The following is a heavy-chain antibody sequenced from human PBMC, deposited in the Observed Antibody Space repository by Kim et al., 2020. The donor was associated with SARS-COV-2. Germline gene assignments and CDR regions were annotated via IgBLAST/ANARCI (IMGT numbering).Heavy chain of an antibody. J-gene: IGHJ6*02. V-gene: IGHV1-69*13. Sequence: SVKVSCKASGYTFTSYSISWVRQAPGQGLEWMGGIIPIFGTTNYAQKFQGRVTITADESTSTAYMELSSLRSEDTAVYYCARTSGEEWVTAIAYYYYGMDVWGQGTTVTVSS. CDR2: IIPIFGTT. CDR3: ARTSGEEWVTAIAYYYYGMDV. CDR1: GYTFTSYS. D-gene: IGHD2-21*02.